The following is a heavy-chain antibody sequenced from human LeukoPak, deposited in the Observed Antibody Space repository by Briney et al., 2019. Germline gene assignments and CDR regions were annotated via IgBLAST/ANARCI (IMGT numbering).Heavy chain of an antibody. CDR2: IIPILGIA. CDR1: GGTFSSYT. CDR3: ASPAYSSSWRTSDHGMDV. J-gene: IGHJ6*02. D-gene: IGHD6-13*01. Sequence: SVKVSCKASGGTFSSYTISWVRQAPGQGLEWMGRIIPILGIANYAQKFQGRVTITADKSTSTAYMELSSLRSEDTAVYYCASPAYSSSWRTSDHGMDVWGQGTTVTVSS. V-gene: IGHV1-69*02.